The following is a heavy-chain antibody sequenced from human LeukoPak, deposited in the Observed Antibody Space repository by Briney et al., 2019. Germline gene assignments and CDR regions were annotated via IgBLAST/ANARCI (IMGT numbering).Heavy chain of an antibody. CDR1: GGTFSSYA. CDR2: IIPIFGTA. V-gene: IGHV1-69*01. J-gene: IGHJ3*02. CDR3: ARDLYYYDSSGYYYVTSPVDAFDI. Sequence: GASVKVSCKASGGTFSSYAISWVRQAPGQGLEWMGGIIPIFGTANYAQKFQGRVTITADESTSTAYMELSSLRSEDTAVYYCARDLYYYDSSGYYYVTSPVDAFDIWGQGTMVTVSS. D-gene: IGHD3-22*01.